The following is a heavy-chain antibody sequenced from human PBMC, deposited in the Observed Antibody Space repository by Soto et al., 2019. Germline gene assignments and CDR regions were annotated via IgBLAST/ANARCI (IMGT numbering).Heavy chain of an antibody. V-gene: IGHV4-59*08. CDR1: GGSITNYY. D-gene: IGHD3-10*01. J-gene: IGHJ6*02. CDR3: ARHGFGSLHGLVDV. Sequence: QVQLQESGPGLVKPSETLSLTCTVSGGSITNYYCSWFRQPPGKGLEWIGYIQYNGYSAYNLSLKRRVITSMDASKTQFSLMLESVTATDTAVYYCARHGFGSLHGLVDVWGQGTTVIVSS. CDR2: IQYNGYS.